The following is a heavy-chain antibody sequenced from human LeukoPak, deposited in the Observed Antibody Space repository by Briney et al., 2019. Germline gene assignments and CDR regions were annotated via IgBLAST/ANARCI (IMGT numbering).Heavy chain of an antibody. Sequence: SETLSLTCSVSDGSISSSSYYWGWIRQPPGKGLEWIGSIYYSGSTYYNPSLKSRVTISVDTSKNQFSLKLSSVTAADTAVYYCARQVAVAGTDWFDPWGQGTLVTVSS. J-gene: IGHJ5*02. CDR3: ARQVAVAGTDWFDP. CDR1: DGSISSSSYY. D-gene: IGHD6-19*01. V-gene: IGHV4-39*01. CDR2: IYYSGST.